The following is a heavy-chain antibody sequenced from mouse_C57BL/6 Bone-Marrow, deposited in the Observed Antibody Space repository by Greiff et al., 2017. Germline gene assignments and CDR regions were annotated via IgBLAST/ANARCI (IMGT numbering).Heavy chain of an antibody. CDR1: GYTFTSYW. CDR3: ASDTTVVPYWYFDV. V-gene: IGHV1-50*01. D-gene: IGHD1-1*01. CDR2: IDPSDSYT. Sequence: QVQLQQPGAELVKPGASVKLSCKASGYTFTSYWMQWVKQRPGQGLEWIGEIDPSDSYTNYNQQFKGKATLTVDTSSSTAYMQLRSLTSDDSAVYYCASDTTVVPYWYFDVWGTGTTVTVSS. J-gene: IGHJ1*03.